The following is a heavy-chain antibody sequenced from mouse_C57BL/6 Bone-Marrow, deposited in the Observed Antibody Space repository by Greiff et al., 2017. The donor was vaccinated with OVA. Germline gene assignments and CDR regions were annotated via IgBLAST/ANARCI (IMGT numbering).Heavy chain of an antibody. J-gene: IGHJ3*01. CDR3: ARDYGSSPAWFAY. V-gene: IGHV1-55*01. D-gene: IGHD1-1*01. Sequence: VQRVESGAELVKPGASVKMSCKASGYTFTSYWITWVKQRPGQGLEWIGDIYPGSGSTNYNEKFKSKATLTVDTSSSTAYMQLSSLTSEDSAVYYCARDYGSSPAWFAYWGQGTLVTVSA. CDR1: GYTFTSYW. CDR2: IYPGSGST.